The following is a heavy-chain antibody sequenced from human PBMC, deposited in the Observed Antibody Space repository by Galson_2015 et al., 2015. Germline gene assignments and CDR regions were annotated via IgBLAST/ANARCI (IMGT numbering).Heavy chain of an antibody. CDR1: GFTLSSYA. Sequence: SLRLSCAASGFTLSSYAMSWVRQAPGKGLEWVSAISGSGGSTYYADSVKGRFTISRDNSKNTLYLQMNSLRAEDTAVYYCAKGGQQLAYYYYYMDVWGKGTTVTVSS. CDR3: AKGGQQLAYYYYYMDV. J-gene: IGHJ6*03. V-gene: IGHV3-23*01. D-gene: IGHD6-13*01. CDR2: ISGSGGST.